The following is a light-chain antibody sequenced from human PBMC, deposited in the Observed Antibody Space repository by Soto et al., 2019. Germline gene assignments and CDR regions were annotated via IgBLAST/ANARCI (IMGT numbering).Light chain of an antibody. V-gene: IGLV2-23*01. Sequence: QSALTQPASVSGSPGQSITIYCTGTNSDVGGYNLVSWYQHHPGKAPKVMIYEDSERPSGVSNRFSGSKSGNTASLTISGLQAEDEADYYCCSYAGPYTWVFGGGTKLTVL. CDR1: NSDVGGYNL. CDR3: CSYAGPYTWV. CDR2: EDS. J-gene: IGLJ3*02.